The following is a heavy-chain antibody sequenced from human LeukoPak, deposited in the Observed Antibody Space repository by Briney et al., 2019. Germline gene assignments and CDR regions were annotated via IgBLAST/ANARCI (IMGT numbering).Heavy chain of an antibody. V-gene: IGHV1-69-2*01. D-gene: IGHD3-9*01. Sequence: ASVKVSCKVSGYTSTDYYVHWVQQAPGKGLEWMGLIDPEDGETIYAEEFQGRVSITADTSTDTAYMGLSSLRFDDTAVYYCATGQLTGGTVFDYWGQGTLVTVSS. CDR1: GYTSTDYY. CDR3: ATGQLTGGTVFDY. J-gene: IGHJ4*02. CDR2: IDPEDGET.